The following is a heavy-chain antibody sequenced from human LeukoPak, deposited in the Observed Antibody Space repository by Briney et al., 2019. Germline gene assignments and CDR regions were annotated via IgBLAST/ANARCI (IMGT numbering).Heavy chain of an antibody. J-gene: IGHJ3*02. V-gene: IGHV3-23*01. D-gene: IGHD5-18*01. CDR2: ISGSGGST. CDR3: AKDHSYGYLNAFDI. Sequence: GGSLRLSCAASGFTFSSFGMHWVRQAPGKGLEWVSAISGSGGSTYYADSVKGRFTISRDNSKNTLYLQMNSLRAEDTAVYYCAKDHSYGYLNAFDIWGQGTMVTVSS. CDR1: GFTFSSFG.